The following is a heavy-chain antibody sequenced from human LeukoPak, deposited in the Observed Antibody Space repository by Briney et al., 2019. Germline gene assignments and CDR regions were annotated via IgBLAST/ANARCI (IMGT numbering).Heavy chain of an antibody. CDR1: GGSISNY. D-gene: IGHD1-14*01. J-gene: IGHJ4*02. Sequence: SETLSLTCTVSGGSISNYWSWIRQPAGKGLEWIGRIYTSGSTNYNPSLKSRVTMSVDTSKNQFSLKLSSVTAADTAVYYCARGTRGYFDYWGQGTLVTVSS. CDR2: IYTSGST. V-gene: IGHV4-4*07. CDR3: ARGTRGYFDY.